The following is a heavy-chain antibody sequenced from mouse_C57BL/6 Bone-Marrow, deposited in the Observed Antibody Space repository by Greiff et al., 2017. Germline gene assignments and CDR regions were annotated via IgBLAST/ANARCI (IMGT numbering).Heavy chain of an antibody. CDR3: TRASAKWYFDV. Sequence: VQLQQSGAELARPGASVKLSCKASGYTFTGYGISWVKQRTGQGLEWIGAIYPTSGNTYYNEKFKGKATLTADKSSSTAYMELRSLTSEDSAVYFCTRASAKWYFDVWGTGTTVTVSS. V-gene: IGHV1-81*01. D-gene: IGHD1-3*01. J-gene: IGHJ1*03. CDR1: GYTFTGYG. CDR2: IYPTSGNT.